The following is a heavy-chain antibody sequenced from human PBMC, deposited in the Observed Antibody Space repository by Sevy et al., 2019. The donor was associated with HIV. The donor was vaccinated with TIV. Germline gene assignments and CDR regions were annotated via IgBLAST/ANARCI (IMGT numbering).Heavy chain of an antibody. Sequence: ASVKVSCKVSGYTLTELSMHWVRQAPGKGLEWMGGFDPEDGETIYAQKFQGRVTMTEDTSTDTAYMELSSLRSEDTALYYFATAKVTFGGVIGGAFDIWGQGTMVTVSS. CDR2: FDPEDGET. D-gene: IGHD3-16*02. CDR3: ATAKVTFGGVIGGAFDI. V-gene: IGHV1-24*01. CDR1: GYTLTELS. J-gene: IGHJ3*02.